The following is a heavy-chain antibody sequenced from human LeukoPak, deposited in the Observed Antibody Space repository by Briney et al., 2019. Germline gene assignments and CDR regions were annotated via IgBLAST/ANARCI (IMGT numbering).Heavy chain of an antibody. J-gene: IGHJ4*02. CDR2: ISYDGSNK. CDR3: AREGSGSYSDY. D-gene: IGHD1-26*01. V-gene: IGHV3-30-3*01. Sequence: GRSLRLSCAASGFTFSSYAMHWVRQAPGKGLEWVAVISYDGSNKYYADSVKGRFTISRDNSKSTLYLQMNSLRAEDTAVYYCAREGSGSYSDYWGQGTLVTVSS. CDR1: GFTFSSYA.